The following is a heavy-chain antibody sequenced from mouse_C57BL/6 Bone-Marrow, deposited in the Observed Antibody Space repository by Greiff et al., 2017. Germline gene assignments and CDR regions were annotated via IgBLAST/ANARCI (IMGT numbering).Heavy chain of an antibody. D-gene: IGHD1-1*01. CDR3: STTPYCYGSSYGYAMDY. V-gene: IGHV1-74*01. CDR2: IHPSDSDT. CDR1: GYTFTSYW. Sequence: QVQLKQPGAELVKPGASVKVSCKASGYTFTSYWMHWVKQRPGQGLEWIGRIHPSDSDTNNNQKFKGKATLTVDKSSSTAYMQLSSLTSEDSAVYYCSTTPYCYGSSYGYAMDYWGQGTSVTVSS. J-gene: IGHJ4*01.